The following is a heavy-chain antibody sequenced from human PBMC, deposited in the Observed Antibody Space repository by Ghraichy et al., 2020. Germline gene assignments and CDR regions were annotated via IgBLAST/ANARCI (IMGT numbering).Heavy chain of an antibody. Sequence: GGSLRLSCVASGFTFSGYWMSWVRQAPRKGLEWVANIKKDGSEKYYVDSVKGRFTISRDNAKKSLYLQMNSLRAEDTAVYYCARDLGSGWYFDFWGQGALVTVSS. D-gene: IGHD6-19*01. CDR2: IKKDGSEK. CDR1: GFTFSGYW. CDR3: ARDLGSGWYFDF. V-gene: IGHV3-7*01. J-gene: IGHJ4*02.